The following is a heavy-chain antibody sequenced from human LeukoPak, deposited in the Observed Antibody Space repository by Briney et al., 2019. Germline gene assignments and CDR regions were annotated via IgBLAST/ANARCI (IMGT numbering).Heavy chain of an antibody. Sequence: ASVKVSCKASGYTFTSYDINWVRPATGQGLEWMGWMNPNSGNTGYAQKFQGRVTMTRNTSISTAYMELSSLRSEDTAVYYCAKVRSSSYNWFDPWGQGTLVTVSS. CDR1: GYTFTSYD. CDR2: MNPNSGNT. CDR3: AKVRSSSYNWFDP. J-gene: IGHJ5*02. D-gene: IGHD6-13*01. V-gene: IGHV1-8*01.